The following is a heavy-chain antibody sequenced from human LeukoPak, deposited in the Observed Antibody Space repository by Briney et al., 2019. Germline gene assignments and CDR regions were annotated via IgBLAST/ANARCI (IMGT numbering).Heavy chain of an antibody. CDR1: GGSISSSSYY. D-gene: IGHD3-16*01. J-gene: IGHJ4*02. Sequence: SETLSLTCTVSGGSISSSSYYWGWIRQPPGKGLEWIGSIYYSGSTYYNPSLKSRVTISVDTSKNQFSLKLSSVTAADTAVYYCARGRSYVGPALYWGQGTLVTVSS. CDR2: IYYSGST. V-gene: IGHV4-39*01. CDR3: ARGRSYVGPALY.